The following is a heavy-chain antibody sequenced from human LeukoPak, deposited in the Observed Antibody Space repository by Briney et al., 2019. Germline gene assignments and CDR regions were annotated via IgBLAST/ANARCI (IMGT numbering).Heavy chain of an antibody. CDR1: GLTFSSYG. CDR3: CGDFDY. Sequence: GGSLRLSCAASGLTFSSYGMRWVRQAPDKGLEWVAFIPYDGDNGYYADSVKGRFTISRDNSKNTLYLQMNSLRGEDTAVYYCCGDFDYWGQGTLVTVSS. CDR2: IPYDGDNG. V-gene: IGHV3-30*02. D-gene: IGHD2-21*01. J-gene: IGHJ4*02.